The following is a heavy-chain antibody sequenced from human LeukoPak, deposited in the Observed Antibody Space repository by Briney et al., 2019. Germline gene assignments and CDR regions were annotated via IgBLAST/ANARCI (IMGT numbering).Heavy chain of an antibody. CDR3: AKKSRSLGATPYDY. Sequence: AGSLRLSCAASGFTVSSNYMSWVRQAPGKGLEWVSVIYSGGSTYYADSVKGRFTISRDNSKNTLYLQMNSLRAEDTAVYYCAKKSRSLGATPYDYWGQGTLVTVSS. V-gene: IGHV3-53*01. CDR2: IYSGGST. J-gene: IGHJ4*01. CDR1: GFTVSSNY. D-gene: IGHD1-26*01.